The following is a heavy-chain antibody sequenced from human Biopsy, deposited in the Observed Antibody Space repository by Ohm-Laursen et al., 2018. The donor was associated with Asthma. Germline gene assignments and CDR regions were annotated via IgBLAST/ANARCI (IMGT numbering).Heavy chain of an antibody. D-gene: IGHD6-13*01. CDR1: SGSGGYMRSGNYY. CDR3: VRGSSSWHHGPFHYYYGLDV. J-gene: IGHJ6*02. Sequence: TLSLTCSLSSGSGGYMRSGNYYWGWIRQPPGKGLEWIGSIYYSGTTYYNSSLESRVTVSADTSKNQFSLKLTSVTAADTAVYYCVRGSSSWHHGPFHYYYGLDVWGQGTTATVSS. CDR2: IYYSGTT. V-gene: IGHV4-39*01.